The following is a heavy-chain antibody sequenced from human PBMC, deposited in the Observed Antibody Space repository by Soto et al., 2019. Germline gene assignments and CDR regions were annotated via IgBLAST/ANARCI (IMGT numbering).Heavy chain of an antibody. CDR1: GASISRYY. CDR3: ARDIPYCGGVCHDAFDI. D-gene: IGHD2-21*02. Sequence: SETLSLTCTVSGASISRYYWSWIRQSPGKGLEWIGYLYSTGSTIYNPSLKSRVTISVDTSKNQFSLKMNSVTAEDTVVYYCARDIPYCGGVCHDAFDIWGQGTMVTVSS. CDR2: LYSTGST. J-gene: IGHJ3*02. V-gene: IGHV4-59*01.